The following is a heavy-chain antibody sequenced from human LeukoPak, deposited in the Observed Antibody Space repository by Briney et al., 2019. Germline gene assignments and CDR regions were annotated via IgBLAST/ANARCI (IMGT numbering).Heavy chain of an antibody. V-gene: IGHV4-30-2*01. J-gene: IGHJ4*02. CDR3: ARGVPPVDY. CDR1: GGSISSGGYY. D-gene: IGHD6-6*01. Sequence: SQTLSLTCAVSGGSISSGGYYWSWIRQPPGKGLEWIGYIYHSGSTYYNPSLKSRVTISVDTSKNQLSLKVSSVTAADTAVYYCARGVPPVDYWGQGTLVTVSS. CDR2: IYHSGST.